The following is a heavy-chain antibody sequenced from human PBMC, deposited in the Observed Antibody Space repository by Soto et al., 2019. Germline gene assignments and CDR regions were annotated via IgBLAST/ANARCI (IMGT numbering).Heavy chain of an antibody. CDR1: GFNFRDYN. CDR3: ARSTLRGNDAFDV. V-gene: IGHV3-21*01. CDR2: ISFGSTYI. Sequence: GGSLRLSCAASGFNFRDYNMNWVRQAPGKGLEWVSSISFGSTYIYYADSVKGRFTISRDNAENSLYLQMDSLTAADTAVYYCARSTLRGNDAFDVWGQGTMVTVSS. D-gene: IGHD3-16*01. J-gene: IGHJ3*01.